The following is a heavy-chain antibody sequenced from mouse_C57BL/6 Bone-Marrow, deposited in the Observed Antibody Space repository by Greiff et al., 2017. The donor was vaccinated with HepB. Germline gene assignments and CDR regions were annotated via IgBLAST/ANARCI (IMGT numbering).Heavy chain of an antibody. D-gene: IGHD2-3*01. Sequence: DVQLVESGGGLVQPKGSLKLSCAASGFTFNTYALHWVRQAPGKGLEWVARIRSKSSNYATYYADSVKDRFTISRDDSQSMLYLQMNNLKTEDTAMYDCVGGDGYYEDWYVDVWGTGTTVTVSA. CDR3: VGGDGYYEDWYVDV. J-gene: IGHJ1*03. CDR2: IRSKSSNYAT. CDR1: GFTFNTYA. V-gene: IGHV10-3*01.